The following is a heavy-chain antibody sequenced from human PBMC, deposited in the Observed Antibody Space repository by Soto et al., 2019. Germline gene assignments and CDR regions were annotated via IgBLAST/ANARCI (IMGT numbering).Heavy chain of an antibody. J-gene: IGHJ4*02. CDR1: GDSISTFY. CDR2: IYYTGST. CDR3: ARQRGNYFDY. Sequence: SETLSLTCTVSGDSISTFYWSWIRQPPGKGLEWIGYIYYTGSTNYNPSLKSRVTMSVDTSKKQFSLKLSSVTAADTAVYYCARQRGNYFDYWGQGTLVTVSS. D-gene: IGHD3-10*01. V-gene: IGHV4-59*01.